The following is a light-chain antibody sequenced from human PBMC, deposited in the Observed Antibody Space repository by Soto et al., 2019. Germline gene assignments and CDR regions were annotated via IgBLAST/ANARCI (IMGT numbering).Light chain of an antibody. J-gene: IGLJ1*01. V-gene: IGLV2-14*03. CDR1: SSDLGAYKY. Sequence: QSVLTQPASVSGSPGQSITISCAGTSSDLGAYKYVSWYQQHPDKAPKLILYEVSRRPSGVSNRFSGSKSGNTASLTISGLLDEDEADYSCSSYTNTSTLVFGTGTKVTVL. CDR2: EVS. CDR3: SSYTNTSTLV.